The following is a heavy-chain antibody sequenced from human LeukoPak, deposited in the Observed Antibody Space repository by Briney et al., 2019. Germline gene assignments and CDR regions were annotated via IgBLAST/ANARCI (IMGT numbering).Heavy chain of an antibody. Sequence: GGSLRLSCAASGFTFSSYEMNWVRQAPGKGLEWVSYISSSGNTIYYADSVKGRFTISRDNAKNSLYLQMNSLRADDTAVYYCTRQYSAGLDTWGQGTLVAVSS. CDR1: GFTFSSYE. V-gene: IGHV3-48*03. CDR2: ISSSGNTI. J-gene: IGHJ5*02. CDR3: TRQYSAGLDT. D-gene: IGHD6-13*01.